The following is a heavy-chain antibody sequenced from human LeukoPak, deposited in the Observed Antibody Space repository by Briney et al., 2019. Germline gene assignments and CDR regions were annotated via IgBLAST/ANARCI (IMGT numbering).Heavy chain of an antibody. CDR3: ARDVPGYSSYFDY. V-gene: IGHV1-2*02. CDR2: INPDTGGT. Sequence: ASVKVSCKASGYPFTGYYLHWVRQAPGQGLEWLGWINPDTGGTKCAQKFQGRVTLTRDTSINTAYMELNGLRSDDTAMYYCARDVPGYSSYFDYWGQGTVVTVSS. D-gene: IGHD6-19*01. CDR1: GYPFTGYY. J-gene: IGHJ4*02.